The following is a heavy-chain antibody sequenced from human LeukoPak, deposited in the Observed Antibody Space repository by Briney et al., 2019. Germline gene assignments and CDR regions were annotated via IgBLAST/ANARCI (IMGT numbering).Heavy chain of an antibody. CDR1: SDPHNRYY. V-gene: IGHV4-59*13. CDR3: ARVVLPPGGAFDI. CDR2: IYYGGST. D-gene: IGHD2/OR15-2a*01. Sequence: SDTLALTCTVSSDPHNRYYWSWLRQPPGRGPVGIGYIYYGGSTNYNPSLKSRVAISVDTSKNQFSLKLSSVTAADTAVYYCARVVLPPGGAFDIWGQGTMVTVSS. J-gene: IGHJ3*02.